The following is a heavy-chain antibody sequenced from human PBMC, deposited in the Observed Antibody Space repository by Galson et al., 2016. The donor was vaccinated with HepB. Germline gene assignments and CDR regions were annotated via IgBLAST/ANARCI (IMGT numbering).Heavy chain of an antibody. D-gene: IGHD2-21*02. CDR1: GFTFNNYA. Sequence: SLRLSCAASGFTFNNYAVSWVRQAPGKGLGWVSAISGSGGNIYYADSVKGRFTISRDNSKNMLHLQMNSLRAEDTAVYYCARATSIVVVTPPCWGQGTLVTVSS. CDR3: ARATSIVVVTPPC. J-gene: IGHJ4*02. V-gene: IGHV3-23*01. CDR2: ISGSGGNI.